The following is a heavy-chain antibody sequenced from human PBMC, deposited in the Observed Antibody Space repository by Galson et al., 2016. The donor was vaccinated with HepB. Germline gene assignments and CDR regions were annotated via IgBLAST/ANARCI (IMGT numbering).Heavy chain of an antibody. CDR1: GGSISSGGYY. D-gene: IGHD3-22*01. V-gene: IGHV4-31*03. CDR2: IYYSGYT. J-gene: IGHJ4*02. CDR3: ARGTPSYFYDSSGNLDY. Sequence: TLSLTCTVSGGSISSGGYYWSWIRQHPGKGLEWIGNIYYSGYTYYNPSLKSRVTISVDTSKNQFSLKLSSVTAADTAVYYSARGTPSYFYDSSGNLDYWGQGTLVTVSS.